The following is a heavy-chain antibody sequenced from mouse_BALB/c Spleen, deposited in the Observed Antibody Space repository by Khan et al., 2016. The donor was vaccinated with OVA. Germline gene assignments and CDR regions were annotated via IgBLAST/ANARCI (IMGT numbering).Heavy chain of an antibody. J-gene: IGHJ3*01. D-gene: IGHD4-1*01. Sequence: VQLKQSGAELVKPGASVKLSCTASGFNIKDTYMHWVKQRPEQGLEWIGRIDPANGNTKYDPKFQDKATITAAPSSNTAYLQLSSLTSEDTAVYYCARDYWDVFAYWGQGTLVTVSA. CDR1: GFNIKDTY. CDR3: ARDYWDVFAY. CDR2: IDPANGNT. V-gene: IGHV14-3*02.